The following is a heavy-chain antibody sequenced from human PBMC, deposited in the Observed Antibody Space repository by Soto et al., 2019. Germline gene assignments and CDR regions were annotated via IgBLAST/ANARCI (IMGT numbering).Heavy chain of an antibody. CDR3: AKESGGSIQLRTYSYTGMDA. D-gene: IGHD5-18*01. CDR2: ISYDGSNK. J-gene: IGHJ6*02. CDR1: GFPFSSFA. Sequence: GSLRLSCEAPGFPFSSFAMHWVPQAPGKGLGCLAVISYDGSNKYYAASVKGRFTISRDNSKNTLYLQMNSLRAEDTAVYYCAKESGGSIQLRTYSYTGMDAWGQGTTVTISS. V-gene: IGHV3-30-3*01.